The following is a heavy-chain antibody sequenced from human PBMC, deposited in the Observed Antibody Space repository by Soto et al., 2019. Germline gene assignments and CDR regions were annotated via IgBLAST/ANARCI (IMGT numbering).Heavy chain of an antibody. CDR3: AGARWYDAFDV. J-gene: IGHJ3*01. V-gene: IGHV4-38-2*01. CDR1: GFFISSGNY. D-gene: IGHD2-15*01. CDR2: IFHGGNT. Sequence: SETLSLTCAVSGFFISSGNYWGWIRKPPGKGLEWIGSIFHGGNTYYNPSLKSRVTISVDMSKNQFSLKLNSVTAADTAVYYCAGARWYDAFDVWGQGTVVTVSS.